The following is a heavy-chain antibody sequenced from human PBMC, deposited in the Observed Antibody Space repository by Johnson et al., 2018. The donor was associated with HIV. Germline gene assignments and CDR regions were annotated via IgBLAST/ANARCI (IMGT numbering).Heavy chain of an antibody. V-gene: IGHV3-30*02. CDR2: IRFDETIK. J-gene: IGHJ3*02. CDR1: GFTFNNYG. D-gene: IGHD1-26*01. CDR3: AKAVGGYAFDI. Sequence: QVQLVESGGGAVQPGGSLRLSCAASGFTFNNYGMHWVRQSPGKGLEWVAFIRFDETIKYYGDSVQGRFTISRDNSKNTLYLQMNSLRVEDTAVYYCAKAVGGYAFDIWGQGTMVTVSS.